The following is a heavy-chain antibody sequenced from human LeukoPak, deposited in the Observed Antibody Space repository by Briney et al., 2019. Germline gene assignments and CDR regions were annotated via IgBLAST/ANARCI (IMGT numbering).Heavy chain of an antibody. D-gene: IGHD6-13*01. CDR1: GGSISSYY. CDR2: IYYSGST. J-gene: IGHJ6*02. V-gene: IGHV4-59*01. Sequence: SETLSLTCTVSGGSISSYYWSWIRQPPGKGLEWIGYIYYSGSTNYNPSLKSRVTISVDTSKNQFSLKLSSVTAADTAVYYCARGIGGSRWYYDYYYYGMDVWGQGTTVTVSS. CDR3: ARGIGGSRWYYDYYYYGMDV.